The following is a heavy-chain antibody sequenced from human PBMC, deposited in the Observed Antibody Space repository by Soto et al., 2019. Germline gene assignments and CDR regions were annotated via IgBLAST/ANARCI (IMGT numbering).Heavy chain of an antibody. Sequence: EVQLVESGGGLVQPGGSLRLSCAASGFTFSSYWMSWVRQAPGKGLEWVANIKQDGSEKYYVDSVKGRFTISRDNAKNSLYLQMNGVRAEDTAVYYCARVGYYGSGSYYNPYYYYGMDVWGQGTTVTVSS. CDR1: GFTFSSYW. J-gene: IGHJ6*02. V-gene: IGHV3-7*01. CDR3: ARVGYYGSGSYYNPYYYYGMDV. D-gene: IGHD3-10*01. CDR2: IKQDGSEK.